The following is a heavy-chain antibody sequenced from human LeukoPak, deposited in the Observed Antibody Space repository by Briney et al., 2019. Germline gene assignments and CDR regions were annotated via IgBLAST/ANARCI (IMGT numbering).Heavy chain of an antibody. CDR1: GYSISSGYY. Sequence: SETLSLTCTVSGYSISSGYYWGWIRQPPGKGLEWIVSIYHSGSTYYNPSLKSRVTISVDTSKNQFSLKLSSVTATDTAVYYCASPLVVATIHWGQGTLVTVSS. CDR3: ASPLVVATIH. J-gene: IGHJ4*02. CDR2: IYHSGST. D-gene: IGHD5-12*01. V-gene: IGHV4-38-2*02.